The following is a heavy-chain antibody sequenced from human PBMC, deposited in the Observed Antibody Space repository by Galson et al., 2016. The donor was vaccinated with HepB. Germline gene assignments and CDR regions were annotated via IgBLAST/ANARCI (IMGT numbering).Heavy chain of an antibody. CDR3: TRDSRRLQYHLLYENYFDP. D-gene: IGHD4-11*01. J-gene: IGHJ5*02. CDR2: VSAYNDNT. V-gene: IGHV1-18*01. CDR1: GYKFSSYG. Sequence: SVKVSCKASGYKFSSYGISWVRQAPGQGLEWMGWVSAYNDNTNYAQRFQGRVIMTTDTYTNTAYMELTSLRSDDTAVYYCTRDSRRLQYHLLYENYFDPWGQGTLVIVSS.